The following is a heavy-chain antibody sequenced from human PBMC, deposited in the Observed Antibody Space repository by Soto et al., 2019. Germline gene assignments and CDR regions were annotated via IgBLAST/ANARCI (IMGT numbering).Heavy chain of an antibody. D-gene: IGHD3-3*01. CDR2: ISGSGGST. V-gene: IGHV3-23*01. J-gene: IGHJ4*02. CDR3: AKVPPEDFWSGYYTYYFDY. CDR1: GFTFSSYA. Sequence: QPGGSLRLSCAASGFTFSSYAMSWVRQDPGKGLEWVSAISGSGGSTYYADSVKGRFTISRDNSKNTLYLQMNSLRAEDTAVYYCAKVPPEDFWSGYYTYYFDYWGQGTLVTVSS.